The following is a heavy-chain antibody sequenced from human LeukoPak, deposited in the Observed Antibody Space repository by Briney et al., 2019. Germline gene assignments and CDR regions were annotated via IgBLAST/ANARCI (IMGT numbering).Heavy chain of an antibody. V-gene: IGHV3-30*04. CDR1: GFSISSYA. CDR3: SYYFDY. J-gene: IGHJ4*02. CDR2: LSYDGSNK. Sequence: GGSLRLSCVVSGFSISSYAMHWVRQAPGKGLDWVAALSYDGSNKYYADSVKGRFTISRDNAKNSLYLQMNSLRAEDTAVYYCSYYFDYWGQGILVTVSS.